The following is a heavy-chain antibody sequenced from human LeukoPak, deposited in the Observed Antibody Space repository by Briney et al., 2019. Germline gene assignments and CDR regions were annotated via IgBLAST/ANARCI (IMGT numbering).Heavy chain of an antibody. CDR3: ATRPTPPYYYYYMDV. CDR2: INHSGST. CDR1: SASINSYY. Sequence: SETLSLTCTVSSASINSYYWSWIRQPPGKGLEWIGEINHSGSTNYNPSLKSRVTISIDTSKNQFSLKLSSVTSADTAVYFCATRPTPPYYYYYMDVWGKGTTVTVSS. V-gene: IGHV4-34*01. J-gene: IGHJ6*03. D-gene: IGHD4-23*01.